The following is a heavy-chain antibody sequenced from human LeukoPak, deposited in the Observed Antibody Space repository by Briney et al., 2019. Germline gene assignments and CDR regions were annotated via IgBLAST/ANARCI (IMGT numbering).Heavy chain of an antibody. CDR3: AGNSGWYPYYFDQ. J-gene: IGHJ4*02. Sequence: PSETLSLTCAVYGGSFSGYYWSWIRQPPGKGLEWIGEINHSGSTNYNPSLKSRVTISVDTSKNQFSLKLSSVTAADTAVYYCAGNSGWYPYYFDQWGQGTLVTVSS. CDR1: GGSFSGYY. D-gene: IGHD6-19*01. CDR2: INHSGST. V-gene: IGHV4-34*01.